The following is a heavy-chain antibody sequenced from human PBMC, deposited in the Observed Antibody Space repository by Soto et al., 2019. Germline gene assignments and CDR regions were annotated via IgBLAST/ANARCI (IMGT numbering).Heavy chain of an antibody. J-gene: IGHJ5*02. V-gene: IGHV1-3*01. CDR3: VRRHVSATGIDWFDP. CDR1: GYTFTSYC. D-gene: IGHD6-13*01. CDR2: INAANGDT. Sequence: ASVKVSCKASGYTFTSYCIHWVLQAPGQRLEWMGWINAANGDTKYSLKFQGRVTITRDTSASTAYMELSSLRSEDTAVYYCVRRHVSATGIDWFDPWGQGTLVTVS.